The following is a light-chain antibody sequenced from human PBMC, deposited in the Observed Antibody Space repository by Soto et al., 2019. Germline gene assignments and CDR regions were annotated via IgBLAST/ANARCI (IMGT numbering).Light chain of an antibody. CDR1: SSDVGSYNL. J-gene: IGLJ1*01. CDR3: CSYAAIYV. Sequence: QSVLTQPASVSGSPGQSIAISCTGTSSDVGSYNLVSWYQQHPGKAPKLMIYEVSKRPSGVSNRFSGSKSGNTASLTISGLQAEDEADYYCCSYAAIYVFGTGTKVTVL. CDR2: EVS. V-gene: IGLV2-23*02.